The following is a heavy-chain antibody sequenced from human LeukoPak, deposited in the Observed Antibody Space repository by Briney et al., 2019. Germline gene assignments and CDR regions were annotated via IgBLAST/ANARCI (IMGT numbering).Heavy chain of an antibody. CDR2: IYYSGST. CDR1: GGSISSYY. CDR3: ARLANWFDP. V-gene: IGHV4-59*08. J-gene: IGHJ5*02. Sequence: SETLSLTCTVSGGSISSYYWSWIRQPPGKGLEWIGYIYYSGSTNYNPSLKSRVTISVDTSKNQFSLKLSSVTAADTAVYYCARLANWFDPWGQGTLVTASS. D-gene: IGHD2-15*01.